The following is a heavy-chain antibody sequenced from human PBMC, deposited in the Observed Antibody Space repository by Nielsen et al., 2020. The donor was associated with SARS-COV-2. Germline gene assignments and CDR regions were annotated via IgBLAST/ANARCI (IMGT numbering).Heavy chain of an antibody. D-gene: IGHD5-12*01. CDR1: GFTFSSYG. CDR2: ISYDGSNK. CDR3: AKEGYHGFGYFQH. Sequence: GESLKISCAASGFTFSSYGMHWVRQAPGKGLEWVAVISYDGSNKYYADSVKGRFTISRDNSKNTLYLQMNSLRAEDTAVYYCAKEGYHGFGYFQHWGQGTLVTVSS. J-gene: IGHJ1*01. V-gene: IGHV3-30*18.